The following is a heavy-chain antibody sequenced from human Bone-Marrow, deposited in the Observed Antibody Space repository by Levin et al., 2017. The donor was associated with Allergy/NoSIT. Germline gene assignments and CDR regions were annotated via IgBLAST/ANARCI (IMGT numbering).Heavy chain of an antibody. J-gene: IGHJ4*02. V-gene: IGHV3-23*01. D-gene: IGHD3-22*01. CDR3: AKDLDYYDGSGYDS. CDR1: GFTFSDYA. Sequence: TGESLKISCAASGFTFSDYAMSWVRQAPGKGLEWVSSITSSGYITYLADSLKGRFTISRDNSRSTLFLDMSSLRADDTAVYYCAKDLDYYDGSGYDSWGQGTLVTVSS. CDR2: ITSSGYIT.